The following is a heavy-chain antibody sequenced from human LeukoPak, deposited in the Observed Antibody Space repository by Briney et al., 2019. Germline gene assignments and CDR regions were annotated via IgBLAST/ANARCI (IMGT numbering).Heavy chain of an antibody. CDR3: AKDSSSSWFGGDSQ. V-gene: IGHV3-30*18. CDR2: ISTDGSNK. Sequence: GGSLRLSCAASGFLFRSYAMHWVRQAPGKGLEWVALISTDGSNKDYADSVKGRFTISRDNSKNIVYLQMNSLRAEDTAVYYCAKDSSSSWFGGDSQWGQGTLVTVSS. D-gene: IGHD2-2*01. J-gene: IGHJ4*02. CDR1: GFLFRSYA.